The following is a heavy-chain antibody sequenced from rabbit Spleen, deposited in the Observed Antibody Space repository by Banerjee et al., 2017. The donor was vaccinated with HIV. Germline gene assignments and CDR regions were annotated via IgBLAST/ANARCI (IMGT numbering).Heavy chain of an antibody. J-gene: IGHJ3*01. CDR3: VKDGRSLSSGWGGDL. V-gene: IGHV1S45*01. CDR2: INMFTGKS. D-gene: IGHD4-1*01. Sequence: EQLEESGGGLVKPEGSLTLTCKASGVSLNDKDVMCWVRQAPGKGLEWIACINMFTGKSVYASWAKGRFIMSRPSSTTVTLQMTSLTAADTATYFCVKDGRSLSSGWGGDLWGQGTLVTVS. CDR1: GVSLNDKDV.